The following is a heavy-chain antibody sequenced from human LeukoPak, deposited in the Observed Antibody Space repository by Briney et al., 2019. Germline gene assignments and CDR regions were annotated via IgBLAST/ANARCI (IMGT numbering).Heavy chain of an antibody. J-gene: IGHJ6*02. Sequence: PSETLSLTCTVSGGSIINYYWSWIRQPARKGLEWIGRIYTRGTTNYNPSLKSRVTMSVDTSTNQFSLELTSVTAADTAVYYCARVPTAYYYYGMDVWGQGTTVTVSS. V-gene: IGHV4-4*07. CDR3: ARVPTAYYYYGMDV. CDR1: GGSIINYY. D-gene: IGHD2-21*02. CDR2: IYTRGTT.